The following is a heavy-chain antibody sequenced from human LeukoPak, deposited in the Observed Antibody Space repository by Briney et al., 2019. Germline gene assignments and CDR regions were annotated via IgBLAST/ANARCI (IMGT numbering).Heavy chain of an antibody. CDR2: MYHSGST. CDR1: DYSISSGYY. Sequence: SETLSLTCTVSDYSISSGYYWGWIRQPPGKGLEWFGSMYHSGSTYYNPSLKSRVTISVDTSKNQFFLKLTSVTAADTAVYYCARTGILWFGETNYFDYWGQGTLVTVSS. J-gene: IGHJ4*02. D-gene: IGHD3-10*01. CDR3: ARTGILWFGETNYFDY. V-gene: IGHV4-38-2*02.